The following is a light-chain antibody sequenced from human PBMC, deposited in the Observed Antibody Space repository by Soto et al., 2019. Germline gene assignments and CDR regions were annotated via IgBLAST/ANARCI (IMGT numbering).Light chain of an antibody. CDR1: SSDVGGYNY. J-gene: IGLJ2*01. V-gene: IGLV2-23*01. CDR3: CSYAGSSTLVL. Sequence: QSALTQPPSASGSPGQSVTISCTGTSSDVGGYNYVSWYQQHPGKAPKLMIYEGDKRPSGLSNRFSGSKSGNTASLTISGLQAEDEADYYCCSYAGSSTLVLFGGGTKVTVL. CDR2: EGD.